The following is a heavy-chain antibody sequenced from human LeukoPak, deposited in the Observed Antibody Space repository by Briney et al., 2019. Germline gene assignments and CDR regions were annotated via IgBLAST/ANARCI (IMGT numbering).Heavy chain of an antibody. CDR1: GFPFSSFPLH. D-gene: IGHD3-10*01. CDR2: IYDSGST. J-gene: IGHJ5*02. CDR3: ARHYGP. Sequence: GSLRLSCAASGFPFSSFPLHWVRQPPGKGLEWIGSIYDSGSTYYNPSLKSRVTISVDTSKNQFSLKLNSVTAADTAVYYCARHYGPWGQGTLVTVSS. V-gene: IGHV4-39*01.